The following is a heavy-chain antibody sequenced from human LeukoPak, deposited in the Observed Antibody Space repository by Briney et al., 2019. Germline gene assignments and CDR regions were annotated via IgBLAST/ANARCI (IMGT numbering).Heavy chain of an antibody. J-gene: IGHJ4*02. CDR3: VRSTTRYYHDSSGYFDY. CDR2: ISAYNGNT. Sequence: ASVKVSCKASGYTFTSYGISWVRQAPGQGLEWMGWISAYNGNTNYAQKLQGRVTMTTDTSTSTAYMELRSLRSDDTAVYYCVRSTTRYYHDSSGYFDYWGQGTLVTVSS. CDR1: GYTFTSYG. D-gene: IGHD3-22*01. V-gene: IGHV1-18*01.